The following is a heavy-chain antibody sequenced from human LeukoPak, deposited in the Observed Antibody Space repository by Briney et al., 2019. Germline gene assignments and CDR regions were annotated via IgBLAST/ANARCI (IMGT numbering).Heavy chain of an antibody. J-gene: IGHJ4*02. CDR3: ARGMTGSYFGHFDY. Sequence: GGSLRLSCAASGFSFSSYELNWVRQAPGKGLEWVSYMSSSGGTIYYADSVKGRLTISRDNGRSSLFLQMNSLRAEDTAVYYCARGMTGSYFGHFDYWGQGTLVTVSS. CDR2: MSSSGGTI. V-gene: IGHV3-48*03. CDR1: GFSFSSYE. D-gene: IGHD1-26*01.